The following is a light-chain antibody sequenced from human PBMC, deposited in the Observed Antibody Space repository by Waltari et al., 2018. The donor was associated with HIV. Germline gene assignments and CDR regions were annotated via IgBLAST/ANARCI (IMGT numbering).Light chain of an antibody. Sequence: QSVLTQPPSASGTPGQRFTIPCSGSSSSIGSNTVNWFQQPPGTAPKIHSYGEMRGPSGCPERFVGCESGSSASLAISGRQSEDEADYYCAAGDDGLNGFWVCGGGTKLTVL. CDR3: AAGDDGLNGFWV. CDR1: SSSIGSNT. J-gene: IGLJ3*02. V-gene: IGLV1-44*01. CDR2: GEM.